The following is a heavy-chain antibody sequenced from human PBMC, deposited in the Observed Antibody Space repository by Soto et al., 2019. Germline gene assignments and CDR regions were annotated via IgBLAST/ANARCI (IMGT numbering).Heavy chain of an antibody. CDR1: GFTFSSYA. V-gene: IGHV3-23*01. CDR3: AKGSSADYYYYMDV. J-gene: IGHJ6*03. Sequence: GGSLRLSCAASGFTFSSYAMSWVRQAPGKGLEWVSAISGSGGSTYYADSVKGRFTISRDNSKNTLYLQMNSLRAEGTAVYYCAKGSSADYYYYMDVWGKGTTVTVSS. CDR2: ISGSGGST.